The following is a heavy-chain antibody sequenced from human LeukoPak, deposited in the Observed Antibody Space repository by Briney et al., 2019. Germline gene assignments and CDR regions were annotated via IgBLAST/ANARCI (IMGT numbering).Heavy chain of an antibody. Sequence: SETLSLTCTVSGGSISSYYWSWIRQPPGKGLEWIGYIYYSGSTNYNPSLKSRVTISVDTSKNQFSLKLSSVTAADTAAYYCAREDSSSWYDNWGQGTLVTVSS. CDR1: GGSISSYY. J-gene: IGHJ5*02. CDR2: IYYSGST. V-gene: IGHV4-59*01. CDR3: AREDSSSWYDN. D-gene: IGHD6-13*01.